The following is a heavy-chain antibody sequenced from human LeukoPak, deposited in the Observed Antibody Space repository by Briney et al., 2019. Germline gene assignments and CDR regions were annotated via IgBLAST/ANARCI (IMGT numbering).Heavy chain of an antibody. CDR3: ATGDSSSYRGSDY. V-gene: IGHV1-8*02. CDR1: GYTFTSYD. CDR2: MNPNSGNT. J-gene: IGHJ4*02. Sequence: ASVKVSCKASGYTFTSYDINWVRQATGQGLEWMGWMNPNSGNTGYAQKFQGRVTMTRDTSISTAYMELSRLRSDDTAVYYCATGDSSSYRGSDYWGQGTLVTVSS. D-gene: IGHD6-6*01.